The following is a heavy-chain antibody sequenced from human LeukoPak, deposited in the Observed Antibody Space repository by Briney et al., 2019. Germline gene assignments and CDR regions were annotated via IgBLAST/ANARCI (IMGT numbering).Heavy chain of an antibody. V-gene: IGHV3-9*01. CDR2: ISWNSGSI. CDR1: GFTFDDYA. CDR3: AFFAMVRGVIYMDV. J-gene: IGHJ6*03. D-gene: IGHD3-10*01. Sequence: GGSLRLSCAASGFTFDDYAMHWVRQAPGKGLEWVSGISWNSGSIGNADSVKGRVTISRDNATNSLYLQMNGLRAEDTALYYCAFFAMVRGVIYMDVWGKGTTVTVSS.